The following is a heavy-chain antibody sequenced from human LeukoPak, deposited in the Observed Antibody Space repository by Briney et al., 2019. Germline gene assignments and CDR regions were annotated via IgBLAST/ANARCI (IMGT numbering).Heavy chain of an antibody. CDR1: GGSFSGYY. J-gene: IGHJ2*01. CDR3: ARGYAVEWLLVYWYFDL. Sequence: SETLSLTCAVYGGSFSGYYWSWIRQPPGKGLEWIGEINHSGSTNYNPSLKSRVTISVDTSKNQFSLKLSSVTAADTAVYYCARGYAVEWLLVYWYFDLWGRGTLVTVSS. D-gene: IGHD3-3*01. V-gene: IGHV4-34*01. CDR2: INHSGST.